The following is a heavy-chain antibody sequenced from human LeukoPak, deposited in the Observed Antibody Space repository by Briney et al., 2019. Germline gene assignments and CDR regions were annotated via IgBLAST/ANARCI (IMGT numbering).Heavy chain of an antibody. J-gene: IGHJ4*02. Sequence: KPSETLSLICTVSGDSISNYYWSWIRQPAGKGLEWIGRIHTSGTANYNPPLKSRVSISTDRSKNQVYLKLSSVTAADTAVYYCARDYHESTGYSFDSWGQGSLVSVSS. CDR2: IHTSGTA. CDR3: ARDYHESTGYSFDS. CDR1: GDSISNYY. D-gene: IGHD3-22*01. V-gene: IGHV4-4*07.